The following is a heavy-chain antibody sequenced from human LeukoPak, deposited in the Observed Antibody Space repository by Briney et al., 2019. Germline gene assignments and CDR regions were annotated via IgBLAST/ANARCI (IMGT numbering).Heavy chain of an antibody. J-gene: IGHJ4*02. D-gene: IGHD5-18*01. CDR2: IYPGDSDT. Sequence: GESLKISCKGSGYSFTSYWIGWVRPMPGKGLEWMGIIYPGDSDTRYSPSFQGQVTISADKSISTAYLQWSSLKASDTAMYYCARSLPDTAMVTGFDYWGQGTLVTVSS. V-gene: IGHV5-51*01. CDR3: ARSLPDTAMVTGFDY. CDR1: GYSFTSYW.